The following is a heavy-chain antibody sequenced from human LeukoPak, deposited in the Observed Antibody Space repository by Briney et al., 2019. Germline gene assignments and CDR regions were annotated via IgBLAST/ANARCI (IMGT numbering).Heavy chain of an antibody. V-gene: IGHV3-21*01. CDR1: GFTFSSYS. J-gene: IGHJ4*02. CDR3: ARGASALWLEPPPPDY. Sequence: GGSLRLSCAASGFTFSSYSMNWVRQAPGKGLEWVSSISSSSSYIYYADSVKGRFNISRDKAKNSLYMQMNRLRAEDTGVYYFARGASALWLEPPPPDYWGQGTLVTVSS. D-gene: IGHD2-21*01. CDR2: ISSSSSYI.